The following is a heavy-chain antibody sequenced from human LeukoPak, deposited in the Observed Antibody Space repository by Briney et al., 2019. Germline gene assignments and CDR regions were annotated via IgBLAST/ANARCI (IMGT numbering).Heavy chain of an antibody. D-gene: IGHD4-17*01. J-gene: IGHJ4*02. CDR2: IYPGDSDT. CDR1: GYSFTSYW. V-gene: IGHV5-51*01. Sequence: GESLKISCKGSGYSFTSYWIGWVRQMPGKGLEWMGIIYPGDSDTRYSPSFQGQVTISADKSISTAYLQWSSLKASDTAMYYCARGHREVYGDYDALGYWGQGTLVTVSS. CDR3: ARGHREVYGDYDALGY.